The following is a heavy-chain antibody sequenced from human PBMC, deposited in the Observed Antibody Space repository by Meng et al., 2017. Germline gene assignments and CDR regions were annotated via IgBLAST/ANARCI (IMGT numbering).Heavy chain of an antibody. CDR1: GYTFTSYA. CDR2: LNTNTGNP. V-gene: IGHV7-4-1*02. Sequence: QVERLPSVLELKKSGAAVDVSCKATGYTFTSYAMNWVRQAPGQGLEWMGWLNTNTGNPTYAQGFTGRFVFSLDTSVSTAYLQISSLKAEDTAVYYCAREGRVDFDYWGQGTLVTVSS. CDR3: AREGRVDFDY. J-gene: IGHJ4*02. D-gene: IGHD1-26*01.